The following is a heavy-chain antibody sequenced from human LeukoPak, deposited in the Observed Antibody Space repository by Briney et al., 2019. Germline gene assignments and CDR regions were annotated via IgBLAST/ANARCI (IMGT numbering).Heavy chain of an antibody. D-gene: IGHD6-19*01. CDR3: ARRSPYSTGWSSYFDY. J-gene: IGHJ4*02. CDR1: GGSISSTNW. Sequence: PSETLSLTCAVSGGSISSTNWWSWVRQPPGKGLEWIGEIYRSGTTNYKPSLKSRVTISLDKSRNHFSLKLTSVTAADSAVYYCARRSPYSTGWSSYFDYWGQVALVTVSS. V-gene: IGHV4-4*02. CDR2: IYRSGTT.